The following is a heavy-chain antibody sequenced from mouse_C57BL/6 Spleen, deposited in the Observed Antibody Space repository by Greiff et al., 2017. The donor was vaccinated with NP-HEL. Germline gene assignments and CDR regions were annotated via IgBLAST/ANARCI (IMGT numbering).Heavy chain of an antibody. D-gene: IGHD3-2*02. V-gene: IGHV1-15*01. CDR2: IDPETGGT. CDR1: GYTFTDYE. CDR3: TRSSSGHDFDY. J-gene: IGHJ2*01. Sequence: VQLQQSGAELVRPGASVTLSCKASGYTFTDYEMHWVKQTPVHGLEWIGAIDPETGGTAYNQKFKGKAILTADKSSSTAYMELRSLTSEDSAVYYCTRSSSGHDFDYWGQGATLTVSS.